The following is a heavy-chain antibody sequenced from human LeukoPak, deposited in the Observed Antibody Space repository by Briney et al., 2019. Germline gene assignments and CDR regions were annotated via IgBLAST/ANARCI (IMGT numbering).Heavy chain of an antibody. D-gene: IGHD6-13*01. J-gene: IGHJ4*02. CDR1: GFSFSSYA. Sequence: GGSLRLSCAASGFSFSSYAMSWVRQAPGKGLEWVSYIIGRGSTIYYADSVKGRFTISRDNAKNSLYLQMNSLRAEDTAVYYCARGGSSSWYRYYFDYWGQGTLVTVSS. V-gene: IGHV3-48*03. CDR3: ARGGSSSWYRYYFDY. CDR2: IIGRGSTI.